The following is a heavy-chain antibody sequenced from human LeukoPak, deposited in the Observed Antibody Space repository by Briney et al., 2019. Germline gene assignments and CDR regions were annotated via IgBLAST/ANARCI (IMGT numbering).Heavy chain of an antibody. V-gene: IGHV3-48*02. Sequence: RSGGSLRLSCAASGFSFSSYSMNWVRQAPGKGLEWVSYISSSSSTIYYADSVKGRFTISRDNAKNSLYLQMNSLRDDDTAVYYCARQYYPNPFDYWGQGTLVTVSS. CDR2: ISSSSSTI. D-gene: IGHD3-10*01. CDR1: GFSFSSYS. CDR3: ARQYYPNPFDY. J-gene: IGHJ4*02.